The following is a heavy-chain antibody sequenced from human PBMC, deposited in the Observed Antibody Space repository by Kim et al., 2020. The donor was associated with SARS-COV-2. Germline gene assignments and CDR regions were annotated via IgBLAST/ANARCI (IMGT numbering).Heavy chain of an antibody. CDR1: GFTFSSYS. Sequence: GGSLRLSCAASGFTFSSYSMNWVRQAPGKGLEWVSYISSSSSTIYYADSVKGRFTISRDNAKNSLYLQMNSLRAEDTAVYYCARDGAGYSSGTEGYYYYGMDVWGQGTTVTVSS. D-gene: IGHD6-19*01. J-gene: IGHJ6*02. CDR3: ARDGAGYSSGTEGYYYYGMDV. CDR2: ISSSSSTI. V-gene: IGHV3-48*04.